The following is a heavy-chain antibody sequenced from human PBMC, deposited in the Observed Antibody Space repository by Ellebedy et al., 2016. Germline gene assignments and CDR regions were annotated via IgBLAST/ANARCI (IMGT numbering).Heavy chain of an antibody. D-gene: IGHD6-19*01. CDR3: ATYVLGWSNGGGF. CDR2: ITSSGIT. Sequence: SETLSLTCSVSGGSVISSNYFWNWVRQPPGKGLEWVGSITSSGITNYNPSLRSRVAISADTSQNQFSLKLNSVTAADTAVYYCATYVLGWSNGGGFWGQGTLVTVSS. V-gene: IGHV4-39*01. CDR1: GGSVISSNYF. J-gene: IGHJ4*02.